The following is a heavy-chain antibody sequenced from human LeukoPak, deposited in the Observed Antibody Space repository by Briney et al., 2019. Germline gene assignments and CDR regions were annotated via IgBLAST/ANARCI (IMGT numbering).Heavy chain of an antibody. Sequence: GSLRLSCAASGFTVSNNYMSWVRQPPGKGLEWIGEIHRAGNTNYNPSLRGRVTISVDWSNNHVYLTLNSVTAADTAVYYCAASLWFGINPEYWGQGTLVTVSS. D-gene: IGHD3-10*01. V-gene: IGHV4-34*08. CDR3: AASLWFGINPEY. CDR1: GFTVSNNY. J-gene: IGHJ4*02. CDR2: IHRAGNT.